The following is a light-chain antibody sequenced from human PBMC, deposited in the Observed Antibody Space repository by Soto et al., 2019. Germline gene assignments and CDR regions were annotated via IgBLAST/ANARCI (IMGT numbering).Light chain of an antibody. CDR2: EAS. J-gene: IGKJ1*01. CDR1: QSISSW. V-gene: IGKV1-5*03. CDR3: QQYNSYWT. Sequence: DIQMTQYPSTLSASVGDRVTVTCRSSQSISSWLAWYQKRPGKAPKLLIHEASTLESGVPSRFSGSGSGTEFTLTISSLQPDDFATYYCQQYNSYWTFGHGTKVDI.